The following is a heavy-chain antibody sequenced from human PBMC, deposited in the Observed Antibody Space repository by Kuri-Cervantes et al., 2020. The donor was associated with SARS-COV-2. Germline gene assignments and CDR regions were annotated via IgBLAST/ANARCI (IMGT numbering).Heavy chain of an antibody. CDR2: ISSSSSYI. V-gene: IGHV3-21*04. CDR1: GFTFSHYG. CDR3: AKVEATGTGGMDV. Sequence: GSLKISCAASGFTFSHYGMHWVRQAPGKGLEWVSSISSSSSYIYYADSVKGRFTISRDNAKNSLYLQMNSLRAEDTAVYYCAKVEATGTGGMDVWGQGTTVTVSS. D-gene: IGHD1-1*01. J-gene: IGHJ6*02.